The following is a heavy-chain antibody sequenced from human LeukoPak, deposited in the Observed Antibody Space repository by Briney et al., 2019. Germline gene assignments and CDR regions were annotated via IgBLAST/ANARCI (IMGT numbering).Heavy chain of an antibody. Sequence: ASVKVSCKASGFTFTSSAMQWARQARGQRLEWIGWIVVGSGNTNYAQKFQERVTITRDMSTSTAYMELSSLRSEDTAVYYCAADEAYCGGDCSYGMDVWGQGTTVTVSS. CDR1: GFTFTSSA. CDR3: AADEAYCGGDCSYGMDV. J-gene: IGHJ6*02. V-gene: IGHV1-58*02. CDR2: IVVGSGNT. D-gene: IGHD2-21*01.